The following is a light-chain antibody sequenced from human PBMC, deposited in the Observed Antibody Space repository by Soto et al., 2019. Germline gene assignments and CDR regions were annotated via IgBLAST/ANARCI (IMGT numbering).Light chain of an antibody. V-gene: IGKV3-15*01. CDR1: QSVSNF. CDR2: GAS. CDR3: QQYSNWPSWT. J-gene: IGKJ1*01. Sequence: EKVMTQSPATLSMSPGERATLSCRASQSVSNFLAWYQQKPGQAPRLLIYGASTRATGVPARFSGSGSGTEFTPIISSLQSEDFAVYYCQQYSNWPSWTFGQGTKVEVK.